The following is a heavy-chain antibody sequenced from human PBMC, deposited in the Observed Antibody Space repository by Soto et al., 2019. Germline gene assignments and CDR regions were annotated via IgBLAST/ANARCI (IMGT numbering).Heavy chain of an antibody. D-gene: IGHD3-9*01. Sequence: ASVKVSCKASGGTFKSYAISWVRQAPGQGLEWMGWISAYNGNTNYAQKLQGRVTMTTDTSTSTAYMELRSLRSDDTAVYYCARVLLADILTGLPPDYWGQGTLVTVSS. CDR2: ISAYNGNT. CDR3: ARVLLADILTGLPPDY. CDR1: GGTFKSYA. V-gene: IGHV1-18*01. J-gene: IGHJ4*02.